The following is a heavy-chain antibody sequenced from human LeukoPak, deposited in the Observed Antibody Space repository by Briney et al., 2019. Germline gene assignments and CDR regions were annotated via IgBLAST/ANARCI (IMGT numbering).Heavy chain of an antibody. V-gene: IGHV3-23*01. CDR1: GFTFSSYA. D-gene: IGHD2-2*01. CDR3: AKALPGFEVVPPARIPLFDY. CDR2: ISGSGGST. Sequence: GGSLRLSCAASGFTFSSYAMSWVRQAPGKGLEWVSAISGSGGSTYYADSVKGRFTISRDNSKNTLYLQMNSLRAEDTAVYYCAKALPGFEVVPPARIPLFDYWAQETLVTVSS. J-gene: IGHJ4*02.